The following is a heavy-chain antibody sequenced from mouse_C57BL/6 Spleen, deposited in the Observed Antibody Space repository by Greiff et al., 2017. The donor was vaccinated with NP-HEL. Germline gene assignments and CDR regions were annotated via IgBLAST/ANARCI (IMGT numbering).Heavy chain of an antibody. V-gene: IGHV5-9*01. CDR3: ARRAHYGSTWYFDV. CDR2: ISGGGGNT. Sequence: EVMLVESGGGLVKPGGSLKLSCAASGFTFSSYTMSWVRQTPEKRLEWVATISGGGGNTYYPDSVKGRFTISRDNAKNTLYLQMSSLRSEDTALYYCARRAHYGSTWYFDVWGTGTTVTVSS. CDR1: GFTFSSYT. D-gene: IGHD1-1*01. J-gene: IGHJ1*03.